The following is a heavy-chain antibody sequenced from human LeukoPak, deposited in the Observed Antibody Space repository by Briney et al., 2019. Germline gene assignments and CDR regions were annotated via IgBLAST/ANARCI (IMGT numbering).Heavy chain of an antibody. D-gene: IGHD6-6*01. CDR3: ARVEYSSSFDY. CDR1: GGSISSYY. J-gene: IGHJ4*02. V-gene: IGHV4-59*01. CDR2: IYYSGSN. Sequence: TSETLSLTCTVSGGSISSYYWSWIRQPPGKGLEWIGYIYYSGSNNYNPSLKSRLTISVDTSKNQFSLKLSSVTAADTAVYYCARVEYSSSFDYWGQGTLVTVSS.